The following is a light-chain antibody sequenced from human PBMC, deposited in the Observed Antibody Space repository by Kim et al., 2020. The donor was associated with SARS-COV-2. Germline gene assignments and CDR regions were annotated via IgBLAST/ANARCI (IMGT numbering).Light chain of an antibody. J-gene: IGKJ4*01. CDR3: QKYNSAPLT. CDR1: QGIGNF. V-gene: IGKV1-27*01. Sequence: SASVGDRVTITCRASQGIGNFLAWYQQKPGKVPKLLIRAASTLQSGVPSRFSGSGSGTEFTFIINSLQPEDVATYYCQKYNSAPLTFGGGTKLEI. CDR2: AAS.